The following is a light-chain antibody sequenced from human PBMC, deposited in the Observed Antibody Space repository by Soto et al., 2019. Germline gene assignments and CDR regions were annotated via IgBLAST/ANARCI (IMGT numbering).Light chain of an antibody. CDR1: SSDVGGYNY. CDR3: NSYTRDYTYV. Sequence: QSVLTQPASVSGSPGQSITISCTGTSSDVGGYNYVSWYQQHPGKAPKLMIYNVYDRPSGISYRFSGSKSGNTASLTISGLQAEDEADYYCNSYTRDYTYVFGTGTKVTVL. V-gene: IGLV2-14*01. J-gene: IGLJ1*01. CDR2: NVY.